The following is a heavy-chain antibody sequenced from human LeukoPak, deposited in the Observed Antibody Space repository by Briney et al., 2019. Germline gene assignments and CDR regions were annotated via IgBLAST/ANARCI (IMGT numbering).Heavy chain of an antibody. J-gene: IGHJ4*02. CDR3: ARDGDYGSGVDY. CDR2: IIPIFGTA. D-gene: IGHD3-10*01. V-gene: IGHV1-69*06. Sequence: SVKVSCKTSGYTFTNYAMNWVRQAPGQGLEWMGGIIPIFGTANYAQKFQGRVTITADKSTSTAYMELSSLRSEDTAVYYCARDGDYGSGVDYWGQGTLVTVSS. CDR1: GYTFTNYA.